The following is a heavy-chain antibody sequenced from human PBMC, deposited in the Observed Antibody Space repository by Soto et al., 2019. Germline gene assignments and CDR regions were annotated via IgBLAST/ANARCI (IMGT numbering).Heavy chain of an antibody. D-gene: IGHD3-22*01. CDR2: IIPIFGTA. J-gene: IGHJ5*02. CDR3: ERARYYDSSGYYAAPSWFDP. CDR1: GGTFSSYA. V-gene: IGHV1-69*01. Sequence: QVQLVQSGAEVKKPGSSVKVSCKASGGTFSSYAISWVRQAPGQGLEWMGGIIPIFGTANYAQKFQGRVTITADESKSTAYMELSSLRPEDTAVYYCERARYYDSSGYYAAPSWFDPWGQGTLVTVSS.